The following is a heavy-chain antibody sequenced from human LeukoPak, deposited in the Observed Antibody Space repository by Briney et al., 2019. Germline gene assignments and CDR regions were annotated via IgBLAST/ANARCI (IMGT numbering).Heavy chain of an antibody. D-gene: IGHD5-18*01. CDR2: ISGSGGST. CDR3: AKVVDTAIPLLTIEYYFDY. Sequence: GGSLRLSCAASGFTFSSYAMSWVRQAPGKGLEWVSAISGSGGSTYYADSVKGRFTISRDNSKNTLYLQMNSLRAEDTAVYYCAKVVDTAIPLLTIEYYFDYWGQGTLVTVSS. J-gene: IGHJ4*02. V-gene: IGHV3-23*01. CDR1: GFTFSSYA.